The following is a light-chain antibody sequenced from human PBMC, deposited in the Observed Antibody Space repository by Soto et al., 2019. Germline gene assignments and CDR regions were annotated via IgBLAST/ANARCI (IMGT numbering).Light chain of an antibody. CDR2: GVS. Sequence: EIVLTQSPGTLSLSPGERATLSCRASQSISNKYLAWYQQEPGQAPRLLIHGVSIRATGIPDRFSGSGSGTDFTLTISRLEPEDFAVYYCQLYSGSPWTFCQGTKVEIK. CDR3: QLYSGSPWT. CDR1: QSISNKY. J-gene: IGKJ1*01. V-gene: IGKV3-20*01.